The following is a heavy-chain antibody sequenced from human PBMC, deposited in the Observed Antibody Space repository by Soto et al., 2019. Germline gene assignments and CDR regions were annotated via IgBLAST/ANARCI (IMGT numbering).Heavy chain of an antibody. Sequence: EVQLVESGGGLVQPGGSLRLSCAASGFTFSNYWMSWVRQAPGKGLEWVANINQDGSGKYYVDSVKGRFTISRENAKHSLYLQMNSLRAEDTAVYYCARDKSRRGAFDIWGQGTMVTVSS. CDR2: INQDGSGK. CDR1: GFTFSNYW. V-gene: IGHV3-7*03. CDR3: ARDKSRRGAFDI. J-gene: IGHJ3*02. D-gene: IGHD3-10*01.